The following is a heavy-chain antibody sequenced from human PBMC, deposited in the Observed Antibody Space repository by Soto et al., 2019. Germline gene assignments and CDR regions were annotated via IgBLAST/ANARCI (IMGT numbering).Heavy chain of an antibody. V-gene: IGHV3-21*01. D-gene: IGHD3-3*01. CDR1: GFTFSSYS. J-gene: IGHJ4*02. CDR3: ARVGDFWSGYYNFDY. CDR2: ISSSSSYI. Sequence: GGSLRLSCAASGFTFSSYSMNWVRQAPGKGLEWVSSISSSSSYIYYADSVKGRFTISRDNAKNSLYLQMNSLRGEDTAVYYCARVGDFWSGYYNFDYWGQGTLVTSPQ.